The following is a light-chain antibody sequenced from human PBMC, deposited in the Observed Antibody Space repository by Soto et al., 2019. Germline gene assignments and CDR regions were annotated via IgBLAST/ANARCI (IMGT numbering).Light chain of an antibody. V-gene: IGKV1-5*01. CDR2: AAS. Sequence: DIQMTQSPSTLSASVGDRVTITCRASQNINTWVAWYQQKPGKAPNLLIYAASTLQSGVPSRFTGSGSGTDFTLTITSLQPEDFATYYCLQVNSFPLSFGGGTKVDIK. J-gene: IGKJ4*01. CDR1: QNINTW. CDR3: LQVNSFPLS.